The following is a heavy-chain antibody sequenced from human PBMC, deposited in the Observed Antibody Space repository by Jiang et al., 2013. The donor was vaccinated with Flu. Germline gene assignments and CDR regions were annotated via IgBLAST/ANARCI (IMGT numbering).Heavy chain of an antibody. V-gene: IGHV4-61*02. CDR1: GGSIRSPDHY. D-gene: IGHD6-19*01. CDR2: FYTGGTT. Sequence: PGLVKPSQTLSLTCTVSGGSIRSPDHYWSWIRQPAGKGLEWIGRFYTGGTTEYNPSLQSRVTISADTSKNQFSLHLSSVTAADTAVYYCARDFGSSGGWRYWFFDLWGPGTLVTVSS. CDR3: ARDFGSSGGWRYWFFDL. J-gene: IGHJ2*01.